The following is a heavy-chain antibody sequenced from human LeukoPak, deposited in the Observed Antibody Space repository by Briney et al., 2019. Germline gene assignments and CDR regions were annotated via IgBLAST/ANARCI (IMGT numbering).Heavy chain of an antibody. Sequence: SVKVSCKASVGTLSSYAISWVRQTPGRGLEWMEGIIPIFGTANYAQKFQSRVTITTAESTSTAYMELSSLRSEDTAVYYWARSPDPYCSSTSCYRGSRFYMDVWGKGTTVTVSS. V-gene: IGHV1-69*05. J-gene: IGHJ6*03. CDR2: IIPIFGTA. CDR3: ARSPDPYCSSTSCYRGSRFYMDV. D-gene: IGHD2-2*02. CDR1: VGTLSSYA.